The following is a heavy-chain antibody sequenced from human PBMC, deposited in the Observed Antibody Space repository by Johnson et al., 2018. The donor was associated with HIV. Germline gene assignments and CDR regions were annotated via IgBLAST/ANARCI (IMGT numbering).Heavy chain of an antibody. CDR2: ISYHGSDT. Sequence: QEQLVESGGGVVQPGRSLRLSCAASGFTFSSYAMHWVRQAPGKGLEWVTLISYHGSDTYYADSVQGRFTISRDNSRNMVYLEMNSLRTEDTAVYYCARGLKGAFDIWGQGTMVTVSS. J-gene: IGHJ3*02. V-gene: IGHV3-30*04. CDR3: ARGLKGAFDI. CDR1: GFTFSSYA.